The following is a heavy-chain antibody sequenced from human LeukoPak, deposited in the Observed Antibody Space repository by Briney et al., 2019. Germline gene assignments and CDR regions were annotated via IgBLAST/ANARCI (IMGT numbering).Heavy chain of an antibody. CDR3: ARGPGITIFGVVMEAYYHGMDV. J-gene: IGHJ6*02. CDR2: ISSSGSTI. V-gene: IGHV3-11*01. CDR1: GFAFSDYY. D-gene: IGHD3-3*01. Sequence: GGSLRLSCAASGFAFSDYYMSWIRQAPGKELEWVSYISSSGSTIYYADSVKGRFTISRDNAKNSLYLQMNSPRAEDTAVYYCARGPGITIFGVVMEAYYHGMDVWGQGTTVTVSS.